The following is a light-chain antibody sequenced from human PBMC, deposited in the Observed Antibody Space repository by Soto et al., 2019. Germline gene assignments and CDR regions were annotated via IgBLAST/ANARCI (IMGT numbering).Light chain of an antibody. J-gene: IGKJ4*01. Sequence: EILLTQSPGTLSLSPGERATLSCRASQSVTSRYLAWYQQKPGHAPRILIYDASNRATGIPARFSGSGSGTDFTLTVRSLEHEDFAVYYCQHRSTFGGGTKVDIK. CDR2: DAS. V-gene: IGKV3-11*01. CDR3: QHRST. CDR1: QSVTSRY.